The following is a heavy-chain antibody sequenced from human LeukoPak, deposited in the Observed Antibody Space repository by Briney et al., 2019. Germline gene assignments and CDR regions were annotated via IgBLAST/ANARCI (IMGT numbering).Heavy chain of an antibody. V-gene: IGHV3-23*01. CDR2: ISGSGYTT. Sequence: GGSLRLSCAASGFTFSSYWMSWVRQAPGKGLEWVSAISGSGYTTYYADSVKGRFTISRDNSENTLYLQMNSLRAEDTAVYYCAKSSGYGDYGYYYYYMDVWGKGTTVTISS. CDR1: GFTFSSYW. J-gene: IGHJ6*03. CDR3: AKSSGYGDYGYYYYYMDV. D-gene: IGHD4-17*01.